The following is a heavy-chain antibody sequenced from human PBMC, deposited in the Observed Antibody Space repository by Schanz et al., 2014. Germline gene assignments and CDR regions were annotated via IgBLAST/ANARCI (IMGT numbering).Heavy chain of an antibody. CDR1: GYSFSAYY. CDR2: FT. CDR3: ASCSRNTKCYGNGMDV. J-gene: IGHJ6*02. V-gene: IGHV1-2*06. Sequence: QVQLVQSGAELKNPGASVKVSCKASGYSFSAYYIHWMRQAPGQGLEWLGRFTHISQKFQGRVTMTRDTSSTTAYMELNSLRSDDTAVYYCASCSRNTKCYGNGMDVWGQGTTVTVS. D-gene: IGHD3-16*01.